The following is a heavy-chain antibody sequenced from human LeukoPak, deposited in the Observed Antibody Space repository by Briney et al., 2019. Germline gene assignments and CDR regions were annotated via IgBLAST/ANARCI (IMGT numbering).Heavy chain of an antibody. Sequence: SETLSLTCAVSGGSISSSNWWSWVRQPPGKGLEWIGEIYHSGSTNYNPSLKSRVTISVDKSKNQFSLKLSSVTAADTAVYYCAKPGVGYCSGGSCYDNDAFDIWGQGTMVTVSS. J-gene: IGHJ3*02. CDR1: GGSISSSNW. D-gene: IGHD2-15*01. CDR3: AKPGVGYCSGGSCYDNDAFDI. V-gene: IGHV4-4*02. CDR2: IYHSGST.